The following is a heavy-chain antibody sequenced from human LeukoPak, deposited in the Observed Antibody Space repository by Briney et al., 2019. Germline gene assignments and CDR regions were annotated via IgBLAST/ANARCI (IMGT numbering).Heavy chain of an antibody. V-gene: IGHV4-4*07. CDR1: GGFISNDC. CDR2: IQTSGST. CDR3: ARGLSPGYDYNYFDP. Sequence: PSETLSLTCTVSGGFISNDCWSWIRQPAGKGLEWIGRIQTSGSTRYNPSLESRVTISLDKSKNEISLKLTSVTAADTAVYYCARGLSPGYDYNYFDPWGQGTLVTVSS. D-gene: IGHD5-12*01. J-gene: IGHJ5*02.